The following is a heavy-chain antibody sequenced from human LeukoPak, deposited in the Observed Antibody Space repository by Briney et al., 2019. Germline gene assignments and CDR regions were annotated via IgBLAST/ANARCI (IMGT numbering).Heavy chain of an antibody. D-gene: IGHD3-3*01. CDR2: IYYSGST. V-gene: IGHV4-59*01. J-gene: IGHJ4*02. CDR3: ARGIDDFWSGYSAFDY. Sequence: SETLSLTCTVSGGSISSYYWSWIRQPPGKGLEWIGYIYYSGSTNYSPSLKSRVTISVDTSKNQFSLKLSSVTAADTAVYYCARGIDDFWSGYSAFDYWGQGTLVTVSS. CDR1: GGSISSYY.